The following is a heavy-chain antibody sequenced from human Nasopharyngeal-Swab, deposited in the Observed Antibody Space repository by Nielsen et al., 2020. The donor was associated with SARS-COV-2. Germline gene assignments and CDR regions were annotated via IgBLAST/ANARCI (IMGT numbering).Heavy chain of an antibody. D-gene: IGHD1-26*01. CDR2: LKSGGGT. Sequence: GESLKISCVAPGFTVSSNFVSWVRQAPGKGLEWVSLLKSGGGTFYADSVRGRFTVSRDNSRNTVYLQMNSLRAEDTAVYYCARVRQSGAYFPFDSWGLGTLVTVSS. J-gene: IGHJ4*02. CDR3: ARVRQSGAYFPFDS. V-gene: IGHV3-53*01. CDR1: GFTVSSNF.